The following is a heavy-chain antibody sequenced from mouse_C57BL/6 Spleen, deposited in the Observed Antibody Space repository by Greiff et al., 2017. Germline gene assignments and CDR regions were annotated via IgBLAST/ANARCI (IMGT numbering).Heavy chain of an antibody. V-gene: IGHV5-17*01. CDR2: ISSGSSTI. CDR3: ARETTVVEDWYFDV. J-gene: IGHJ1*03. CDR1: GFTFSDYG. D-gene: IGHD1-1*01. Sequence: EVHLVESGGGLVKPGGSLKLSCAASGFTFSDYGMHWVRQAPEKGLEWVAYISSGSSTIYYADTVKGRFTISRDNAKNTLFLQMTSLRSEDTAMYYCARETTVVEDWYFDVWGTGTTVTVSS.